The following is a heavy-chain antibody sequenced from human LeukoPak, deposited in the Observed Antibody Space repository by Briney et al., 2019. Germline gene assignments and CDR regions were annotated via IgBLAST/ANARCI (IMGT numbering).Heavy chain of an antibody. D-gene: IGHD3-16*01. CDR3: ARGGGLDV. Sequence: GGSLRLSCAVSGVTFSSYWMNWARQAPGKGLEWVASINHNGNVNYYVDSVKGRFTISRDKAKNSLYLQMSNLRAEDTAVYFCARGGGLDVWGQGATVTVSS. CDR1: GVTFSSYW. V-gene: IGHV3-7*03. J-gene: IGHJ6*02. CDR2: INHNGNVN.